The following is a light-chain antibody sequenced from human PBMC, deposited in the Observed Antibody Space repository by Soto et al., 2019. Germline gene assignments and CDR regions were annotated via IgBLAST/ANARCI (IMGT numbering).Light chain of an antibody. J-gene: IGLJ2*01. CDR2: DVS. V-gene: IGLV2-14*01. CDR1: SSDVGGYNY. Sequence: SVLTQPASVSGSPGQSITISCTGTSSDVGGYNYVSWYQQHPDKAPKLMIYDVSNRPSGVSNRFSGSKSGNTASLTISGLQAEDEADYYCSSYTSSSTLVVFGGGTKLTFL. CDR3: SSYTSSSTLVV.